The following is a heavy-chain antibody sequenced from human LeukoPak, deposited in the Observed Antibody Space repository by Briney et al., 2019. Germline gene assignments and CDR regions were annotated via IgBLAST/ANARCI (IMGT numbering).Heavy chain of an antibody. CDR1: GGSISSGGYY. D-gene: IGHD2-2*01. Sequence: SQTLSLTCTVSGGSISSGGYYWSWIRQHPGKGLEWIGYIYYSGSTYYNPSLKSRVTISVDTSKNQFSLKLSSVTAADTAVYYCARRVVPAAPYGMDVWGQGTTVTVS. CDR2: IYYSGST. J-gene: IGHJ6*02. V-gene: IGHV4-31*03. CDR3: ARRVVPAAPYGMDV.